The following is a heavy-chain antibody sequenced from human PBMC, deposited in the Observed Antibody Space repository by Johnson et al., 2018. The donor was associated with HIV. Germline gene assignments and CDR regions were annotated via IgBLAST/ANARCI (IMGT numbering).Heavy chain of an antibody. Sequence: QVLLVESGGGLVQPGGSLRLSCAASGFSFSSYAMHWVRQAPGKGLEWVTVISYDGGLKYYADSVKGRFTISRDNSKNTLYLQMNSLRAEDTAVYYCARNEYSNYGGRDAFDIWGQGTMVTVPS. CDR1: GFSFSSYA. CDR2: ISYDGGLK. D-gene: IGHD4-11*01. J-gene: IGHJ3*02. V-gene: IGHV3-30*14. CDR3: ARNEYSNYGGRDAFDI.